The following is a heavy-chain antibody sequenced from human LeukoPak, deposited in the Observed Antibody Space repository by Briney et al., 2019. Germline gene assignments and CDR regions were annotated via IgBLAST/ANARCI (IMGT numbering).Heavy chain of an antibody. CDR1: GFIVSSKY. J-gene: IGHJ4*02. CDR3: ARDGRSGSYYDF. V-gene: IGHV3-66*01. CDR2: IYSGGST. Sequence: GGCLRLSCAASGFIVSSKYMSWVRQAPGKGMEWVSVIYSGGSTYYADSVKGRFTISRDNAKNTLYLQMNSLRAEDTAVYYCARDGRSGSYYDFWGQGTLVTVSS. D-gene: IGHD1-26*01.